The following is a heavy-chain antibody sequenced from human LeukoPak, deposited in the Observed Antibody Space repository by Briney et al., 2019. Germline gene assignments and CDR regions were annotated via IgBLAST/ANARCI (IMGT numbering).Heavy chain of an antibody. J-gene: IGHJ4*02. CDR3: AKDEGYCNSTSCLDFDY. CDR1: GFTFNSYA. V-gene: IGHV3-23*01. D-gene: IGHD2-2*01. Sequence: PGGSLRLSCAASGFTFNSYAMSWVRQAPGKGLEWVSAISGSGGSTYYADSVKGRFTISRDNSKNTLYLQMNSLRAEDTAVYYCAKDEGYCNSTSCLDFDYWGQGTLVTVSS. CDR2: ISGSGGST.